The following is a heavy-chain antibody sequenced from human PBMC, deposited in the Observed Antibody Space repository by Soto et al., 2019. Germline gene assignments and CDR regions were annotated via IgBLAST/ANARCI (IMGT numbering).Heavy chain of an antibody. CDR1: GFTFSDYY. D-gene: IGHD6-6*01. CDR3: AKDQSASSNSYPAMDV. CDR2: ISSSSSYT. J-gene: IGHJ6*02. Sequence: QVHLVESGGGLVKPGGSLRLSCAASGFTFSDYYMSWIRQAPGKGLEWMSYISSSSSYTNYADSVKGRFTISRDNSMNTMYLQKNCLRTEDKAVYDCAKDQSASSNSYPAMDVWGPGTTVTVSS. V-gene: IGHV3-11*06.